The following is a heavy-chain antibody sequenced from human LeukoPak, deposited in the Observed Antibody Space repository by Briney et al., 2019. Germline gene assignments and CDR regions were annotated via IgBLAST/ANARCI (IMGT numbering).Heavy chain of an antibody. CDR1: GCTFSDNY. J-gene: IGHJ4*02. Sequence: PGGSLRLSCAASGCTFSDNYMSWIRQAPGKGLEWVSYISSSGSTIYYADSVKGRFTISRDNAKNSLYLQMNSLRAEDTAVYYCARESYCSSTSCYGGDYWGQGTLVTVSS. CDR2: ISSSGSTI. CDR3: ARESYCSSTSCYGGDY. V-gene: IGHV3-11*01. D-gene: IGHD2-2*01.